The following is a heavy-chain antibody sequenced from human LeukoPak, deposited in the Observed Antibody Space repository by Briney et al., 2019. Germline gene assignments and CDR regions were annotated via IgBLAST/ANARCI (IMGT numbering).Heavy chain of an antibody. CDR2: LYYSGST. J-gene: IGHJ4*02. CDR1: GDSISSGNYY. D-gene: IGHD3-10*01. CDR3: AREKGYMVRGKLGY. V-gene: IGHV4-39*07. Sequence: SETLSLTCSVSGDSISSGNYYWGWIRQPPGKGLEWIGNLYYSGSTYYNPSLKSRVTISVDTSKNQFSLKLSSVTAADTAVYYCAREKGYMVRGKLGYWGQGTLVTVSS.